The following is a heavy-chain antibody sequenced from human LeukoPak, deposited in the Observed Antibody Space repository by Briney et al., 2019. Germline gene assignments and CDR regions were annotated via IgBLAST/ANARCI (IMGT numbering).Heavy chain of an antibody. D-gene: IGHD2-15*01. V-gene: IGHV4-61*01. CDR2: ISYSGST. J-gene: IGHJ4*02. CDR1: GGSISSSSYY. Sequence: PSETLSLTCTVSGGSISSSSYYWGWIRQPPGKGLEWIGYISYSGSTNYNPSLKSRVTISVDTSKNQFSLKLSSVTAADTAMYYCARDQDGSCYVDYWGQGTLVTVSS. CDR3: ARDQDGSCYVDY.